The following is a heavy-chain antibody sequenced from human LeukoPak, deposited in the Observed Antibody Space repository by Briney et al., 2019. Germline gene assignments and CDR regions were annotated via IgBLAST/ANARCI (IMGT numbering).Heavy chain of an antibody. CDR2: INWNVGGT. CDR3: AKHMRATNTYSFFGLDV. V-gene: IGHV3-9*01. CDR1: GFTFKDYG. Sequence: GRSLRLSCAATGFTFKDYGMHWVRQPPGKGLEWVSSINWNVGGTDYADSVKGRFTISRDNAKNSLYLQLSSLRPEDTALYYCAKHMRATNTYSFFGLDVWGQGTTVTVSS. D-gene: IGHD1-26*01. J-gene: IGHJ6*02.